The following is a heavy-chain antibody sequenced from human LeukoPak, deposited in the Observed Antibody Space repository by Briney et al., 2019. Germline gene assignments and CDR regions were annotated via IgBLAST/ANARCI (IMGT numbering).Heavy chain of an antibody. CDR2: IYYSGST. V-gene: IGHV4-31*03. D-gene: IGHD2-15*01. J-gene: IGHJ4*02. CDR3: ARDSGGPPDH. Sequence: SETLSLTCTVSGGSISSSSYYWGWIRQHPGKGLEWIGYIYYSGSTYYNPSLKSRVTISVDTSKNQFSLKLSSVTAADTAVYYCARDSGGPPDHWGQGTLATVSS. CDR1: GGSISSSSYY.